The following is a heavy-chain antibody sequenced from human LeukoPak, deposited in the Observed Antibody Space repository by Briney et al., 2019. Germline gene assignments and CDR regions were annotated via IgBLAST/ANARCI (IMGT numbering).Heavy chain of an antibody. Sequence: SETLSLTRPLSGGSISSSYWSWIRQPAGKGLEWIGRIYTSRSTYYNPSLKSLVTISVDTSKKQFSLKLSSVTAADTAVYYCARVGDYCGGDCSPNAPCPCWYFELWGRGTLVTVSS. CDR2: IYTSRST. CDR1: GGSISSSY. CDR3: ARVGDYCGGDCSPNAPCPCWYFEL. D-gene: IGHD2-21*02. V-gene: IGHV4-4*07. J-gene: IGHJ2*01.